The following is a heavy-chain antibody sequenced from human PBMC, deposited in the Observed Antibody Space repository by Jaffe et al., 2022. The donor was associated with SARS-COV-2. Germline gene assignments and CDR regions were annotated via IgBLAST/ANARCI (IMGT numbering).Heavy chain of an antibody. CDR3: ARGRVGGDAFDI. V-gene: IGHV3-13*01. J-gene: IGHJ3*02. CDR2: IGTAGDT. Sequence: EVQLVESGGGLVQPGGSLRLSCAASGFTFSSYDMHWVRQATGKGLEWVSAIGTAGDTYYPGSVKGRFTISRENAKNSLYLQMNSLRAGDTAVYYCARGRVGGDAFDIWGQGTMVTVSS. CDR1: GFTFSSYD.